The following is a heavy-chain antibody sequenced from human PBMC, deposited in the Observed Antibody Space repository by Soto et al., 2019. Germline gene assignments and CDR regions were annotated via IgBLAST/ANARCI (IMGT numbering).Heavy chain of an antibody. CDR1: GGSIISSNW. CDR3: ARAAYLYSSSWSSTYYYYYGMDV. Sequence: PSETLSLTCAVSGGSIISSNWWILFRQPPGKVLEWIGEIYHSGSTNYNPSLKSRVTISVDKSKNQFSLKLSSVTAADTAVYYCARAAYLYSSSWSSTYYYYYGMDVWGQGTTVTVSS. V-gene: IGHV4-4*02. CDR2: IYHSGST. D-gene: IGHD6-13*01. J-gene: IGHJ6*02.